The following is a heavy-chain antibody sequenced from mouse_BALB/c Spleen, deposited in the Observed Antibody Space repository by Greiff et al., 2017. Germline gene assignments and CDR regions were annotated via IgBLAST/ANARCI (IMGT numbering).Heavy chain of an antibody. V-gene: IGHV5-6*01. Sequence: EVKLMESGGDLVKPGGSLKLSCAASGFTFSSYGMSWVRQTPDKRLEWVATISSGGSYTYYPDSVKGRFTISRDNAKNTLYLQMSSLKSEDTAMYYCARQKDGNSWFAYWGQGTLVTVAA. D-gene: IGHD2-1*01. CDR3: ARQKDGNSWFAY. CDR1: GFTFSSYG. J-gene: IGHJ3*01. CDR2: ISSGGSYT.